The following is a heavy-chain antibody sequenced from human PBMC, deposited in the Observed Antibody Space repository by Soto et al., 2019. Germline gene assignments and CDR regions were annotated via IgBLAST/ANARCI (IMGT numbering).Heavy chain of an antibody. CDR3: ARENPPQAGSYYDS. CDR2: VTAGKGNT. Sequence: QVQLVQSGAEVKEPGASVKVSCKASGYTFTAYTIHWVRQAPGQRLEWMGWVTAGKGNTDYSQKFQGRVTITRDTYASTAYMGLYSRGSEDTAVYYCARENPPQAGSYYDSWVQGTLVTVSS. J-gene: IGHJ5*01. V-gene: IGHV1-3*01. CDR1: GYTFTAYT. D-gene: IGHD3-10*01.